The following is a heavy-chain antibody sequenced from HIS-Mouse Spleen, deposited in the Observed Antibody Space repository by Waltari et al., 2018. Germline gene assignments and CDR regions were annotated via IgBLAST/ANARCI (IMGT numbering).Heavy chain of an antibody. CDR2: IYYSVST. D-gene: IGHD3-16*01. CDR1: GGSISSGGYY. V-gene: IGHV4-31*03. J-gene: IGHJ2*01. CDR3: ARAPIRGYWYFDL. Sequence: QVQLQESGPGLLTPSQTLSLTCTVSGGSISSGGYYWSWIRQHPGKGLEWIGYIYYSVSTYYNPSLKSRVTISVDTSKNQFSLKLSSVTAADTAVYYCARAPIRGYWYFDLWGRGTLVTVSS.